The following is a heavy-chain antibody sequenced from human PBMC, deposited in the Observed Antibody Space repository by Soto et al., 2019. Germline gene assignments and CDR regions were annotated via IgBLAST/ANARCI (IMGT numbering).Heavy chain of an antibody. CDR2: IHNSGSS. Sequence: NPSETLSLTCTVSGDSISSSPHYWGWIRQPPGKGLEWIGSIHNSGSSYYNPSLKSRVTVLLDTSNNQFSLRLNSVTAADTAVYYCARHSPTSTVFGIVISLGYWGQGTLVTVS. CDR1: GDSISSSPHY. D-gene: IGHD3-3*01. CDR3: ARHSPTSTVFGIVISLGY. V-gene: IGHV4-39*01. J-gene: IGHJ4*02.